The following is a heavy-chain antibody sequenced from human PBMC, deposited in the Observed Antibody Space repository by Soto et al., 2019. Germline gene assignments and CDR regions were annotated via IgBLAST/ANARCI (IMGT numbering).Heavy chain of an antibody. Sequence: QVQLVESGGGVVQPGRSLRLSCAVSGFTVSTYGMHWVRQAPGKGLEWVAVISRDGGTNYYADYVKGRFTISRDNSRNTLFLEMNSLRGDDMAVYYCTGEVASGYWGQGTLVTVSS. CDR1: GFTVSTYG. J-gene: IGHJ4*02. CDR3: TGEVASGY. CDR2: ISRDGGTN. V-gene: IGHV3-30*03. D-gene: IGHD2-8*02.